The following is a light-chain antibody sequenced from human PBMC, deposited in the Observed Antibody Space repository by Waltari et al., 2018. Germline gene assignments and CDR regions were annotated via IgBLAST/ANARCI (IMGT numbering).Light chain of an antibody. V-gene: IGLV2-14*03. J-gene: IGLJ2*01. CDR2: DVS. Sequence: SWYQQHPGKAPKPMMYDVSNRPSGVSNRFSGSKSGNTASLTISGLQAEDEADYYCSSYTSSSTLFGGGTKLTVL. CDR3: SSYTSSSTL.